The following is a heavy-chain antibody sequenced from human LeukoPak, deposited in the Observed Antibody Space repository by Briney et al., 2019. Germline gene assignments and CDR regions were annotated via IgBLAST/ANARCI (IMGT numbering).Heavy chain of an antibody. D-gene: IGHD3-10*01. J-gene: IGHJ3*02. CDR3: TKDKDTMVRGVSSAFDI. Sequence: GGSLRLSCAASGFTFDDYAMHWVRQAPGKGLERVSGISWNSGSIVYADSLKGRFTISRDNAKNSLYLQMNSLRAEDTAFYYCTKDKDTMVRGVSSAFDIWGQGTMVTVSS. CDR1: GFTFDDYA. CDR2: ISWNSGSI. V-gene: IGHV3-9*01.